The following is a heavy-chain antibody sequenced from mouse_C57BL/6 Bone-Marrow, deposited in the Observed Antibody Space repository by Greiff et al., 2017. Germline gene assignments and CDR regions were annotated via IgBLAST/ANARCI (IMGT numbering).Heavy chain of an antibody. D-gene: IGHD1-1*01. V-gene: IGHV5-4*01. J-gene: IGHJ1*03. CDR3: AREPVSTVVPRYFDV. CDR2: ISDGGSYT. CDR1: GFTFSSYA. Sequence: EVMLVESGGGLVKPGGSLKLSCAASGFTFSSYAMSWVRQTPEKRLEWVATISDGGSYTYYPDNVKGRFTISRDNAKNNLYLQISHLKSEDTAMYYCAREPVSTVVPRYFDVWGTGTTVTVSS.